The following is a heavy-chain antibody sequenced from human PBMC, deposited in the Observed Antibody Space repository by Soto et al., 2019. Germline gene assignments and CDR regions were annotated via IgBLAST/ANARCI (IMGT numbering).Heavy chain of an antibody. J-gene: IGHJ4*02. V-gene: IGHV4-39*01. CDR1: GGSISSSSYY. D-gene: IGHD2-15*01. Sequence: QLQLQESGPGLVKPSETLSLTCTVSGGSISSSSYYWGWIRQPPGKGLEWIGSSYYSGRTYYNPALTSRVTIAVDTSKNQFALKLSSVTAADTAVYYCARRRYCSGGSCPSAVFDYWGQGTLVTVSS. CDR3: ARRRYCSGGSCPSAVFDY. CDR2: SYYSGRT.